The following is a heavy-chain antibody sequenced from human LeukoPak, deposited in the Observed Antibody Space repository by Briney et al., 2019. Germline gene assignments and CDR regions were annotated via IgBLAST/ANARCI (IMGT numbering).Heavy chain of an antibody. J-gene: IGHJ5*02. Sequence: SETLSLTCAVSGYSISSGCHWGWIRQPPGKGLEWIGSIYHSGKTYYNPSLKSRLTISLDTSKNQFSLKLTSVTAADTAVYYCARDSPNGVVAVDVQEGFDPWGQGTLVTVSS. CDR3: ARDSPNGVVAVDVQEGFDP. V-gene: IGHV4-38-2*02. D-gene: IGHD2-2*01. CDR2: IYHSGKT. CDR1: GYSISSGCH.